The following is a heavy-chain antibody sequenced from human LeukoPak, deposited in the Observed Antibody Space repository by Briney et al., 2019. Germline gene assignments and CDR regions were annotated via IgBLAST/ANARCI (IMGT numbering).Heavy chain of an antibody. V-gene: IGHV3-15*01. CDR1: GFTFSDAW. CDR3: ARDLYNYGSMWYFDL. CDR2: VKSKTDGGTT. D-gene: IGHD5-18*01. J-gene: IGHJ2*01. Sequence: GGSLRLSCAASGFTFSDAWMSWVRQAPGKGLEWVGRVKSKTDGGTTDYAAPVKGRFTISRDDSKNTLYLQMNSLKTEDTAVYYCARDLYNYGSMWYFDLWSRGTLVTVSS.